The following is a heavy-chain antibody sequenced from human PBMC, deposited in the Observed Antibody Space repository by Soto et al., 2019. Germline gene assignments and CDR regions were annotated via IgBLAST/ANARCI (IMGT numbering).Heavy chain of an antibody. J-gene: IGHJ4*02. D-gene: IGHD6-19*01. V-gene: IGHV4-59*01. CDR2: IYYSGST. CDR1: GGSISSYY. Sequence: PXGTLSLTCTASGGSISSYYWSWIRQPPGKGLEWIGYIYYSGSTNYNPSLKSRVTISVDTSKNQFSLKLSSVTAADTAVYYCARDMEAVAGYFDYWGQGTLVTVSS. CDR3: ARDMEAVAGYFDY.